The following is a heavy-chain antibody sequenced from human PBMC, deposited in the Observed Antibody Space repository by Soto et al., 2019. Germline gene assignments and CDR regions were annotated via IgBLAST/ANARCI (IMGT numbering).Heavy chain of an antibody. CDR3: AKIGRGYSYGFY. V-gene: IGHV4-30-2*01. Sequence: PSETLSLTCAVSGGSISSGGYSWGWIRQPPGKGLEWIGYIYHSGSTYYNPSLKSRVTISVDRSKNQFSLKLSSVTAADTAVYYCAKIGRGYSYGFYWGQGTLVTVSS. CDR2: IYHSGST. J-gene: IGHJ4*02. CDR1: GGSISSGGYS. D-gene: IGHD5-18*01.